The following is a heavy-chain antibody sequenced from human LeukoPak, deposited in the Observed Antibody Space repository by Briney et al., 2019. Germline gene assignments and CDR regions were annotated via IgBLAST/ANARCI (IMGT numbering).Heavy chain of an antibody. J-gene: IGHJ4*01. V-gene: IGHV3-9*01. D-gene: IGHD3-10*01. Sequence: SLRLSCAASGFTFDDYAMHWVRQAPGKGLEWVSGISWNSGSIGYADSVKGRFTISRDNAKNSLYLQMNSLRAEDTAVYYCAKWAVRGVIGYWGQGTLVTVSS. CDR2: ISWNSGSI. CDR1: GFTFDDYA. CDR3: AKWAVRGVIGY.